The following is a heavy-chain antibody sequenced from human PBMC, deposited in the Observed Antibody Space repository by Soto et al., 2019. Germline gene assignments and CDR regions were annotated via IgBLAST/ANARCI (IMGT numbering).Heavy chain of an antibody. J-gene: IGHJ4*02. CDR3: ARDSGIAAAGPPIFDY. CDR2: IYCSGST. Sequence: SETLSLTCTVSGGSISSGGYYWSWIRQHPGKGLEWIGYIYCSGSTYYNPSLKSRVTISVDTSKNQFSLKLSSVTAADTAVYYCARDSGIAAAGPPIFDYWGQGTLVTVSS. D-gene: IGHD6-13*01. CDR1: GGSISSGGYY. V-gene: IGHV4-31*03.